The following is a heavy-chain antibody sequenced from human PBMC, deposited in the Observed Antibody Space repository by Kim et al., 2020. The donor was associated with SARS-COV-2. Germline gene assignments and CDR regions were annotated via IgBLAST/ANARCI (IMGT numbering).Heavy chain of an antibody. CDR3: AKDQLPIAVAGSAFDY. V-gene: IGHV3-30*18. Sequence: GGSLRLSCAASGFTFSSYGMHWVRQAPGKGLEWVAVISYDGSNKYYADSVKGRFTISRDNSKNTLYLQMNSLRAEDTAVYYCAKDQLPIAVAGSAFDYWG. CDR2: ISYDGSNK. D-gene: IGHD6-19*01. CDR1: GFTFSSYG. J-gene: IGHJ4*01.